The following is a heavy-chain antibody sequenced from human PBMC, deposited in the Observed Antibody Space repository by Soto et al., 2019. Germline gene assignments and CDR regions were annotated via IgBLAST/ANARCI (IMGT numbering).Heavy chain of an antibody. V-gene: IGHV3-23*01. Sequence: GSLRLSCAASGFTFSSYAMSWVRQAPGKGPEWVSAISGSGGSTYYADSVKGRFTISRDNSKNTLYLQMNSLRAEDTAVYYCAKAPFIVVVVAATNWFDPWGQGTLVTVSS. CDR1: GFTFSSYA. CDR3: AKAPFIVVVVAATNWFDP. CDR2: ISGSGGST. D-gene: IGHD2-15*01. J-gene: IGHJ5*02.